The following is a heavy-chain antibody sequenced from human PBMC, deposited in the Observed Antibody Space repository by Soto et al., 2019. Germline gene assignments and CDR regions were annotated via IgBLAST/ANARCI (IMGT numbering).Heavy chain of an antibody. CDR1: GGYIRSSSYY. V-gene: IGHV4-39*07. J-gene: IGHJ6*03. CDR2: INDSGST. D-gene: IGHD3-10*01. CDR3: ARGLLLWFGELPRRGGYYYYMDV. Sequence: PSEPLSLTCTVSGGYIRSSSYYWSWIRQTPGKGLEWIGEINDSGSTNNNPSLKSRVTILVDTPKNQFSLKLSSVTAADTAVYYCARGLLLWFGELPRRGGYYYYMDVWGKGTTVTVSS.